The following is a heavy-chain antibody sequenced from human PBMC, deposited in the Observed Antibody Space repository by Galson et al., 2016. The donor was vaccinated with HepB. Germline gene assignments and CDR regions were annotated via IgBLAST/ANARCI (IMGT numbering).Heavy chain of an antibody. D-gene: IGHD3-22*01. CDR3: ANSDSSGYTCHYYYGIDV. V-gene: IGHV4-59*02. Sequence: SETLSLTCTVSGGSVSSYYWSWIRQPPGKGLEWIGYIFHSGTTNYNPSLKSRVTISKDTSKNQFSLELTSVTAADTAVYYCANSDSSGYTCHYYYGIDVWGPGTTVTVSS. J-gene: IGHJ6*02. CDR1: GGSVSSYY. CDR2: IFHSGTT.